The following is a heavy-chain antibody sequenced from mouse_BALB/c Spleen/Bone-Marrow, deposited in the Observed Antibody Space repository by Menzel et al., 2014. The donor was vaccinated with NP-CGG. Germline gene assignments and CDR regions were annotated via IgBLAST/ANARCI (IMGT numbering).Heavy chain of an antibody. V-gene: IGHV3-1*02. CDR1: AYSITSDYG. CDR2: IHYSGNT. CDR3: ARETAIVADFDY. J-gene: IGHJ2*01. D-gene: IGHD1-1*01. Sequence: EVMLVESGPDLVKPSQSVSLTCTVTAYSITSDYGWHWIRQFPGNRLEWMAYIHYSGNTDYNPSLKSRISITRDTSKNQFFLQLNSVTTEGTATYYCARETAIVADFDYWGQGTTLTVSS.